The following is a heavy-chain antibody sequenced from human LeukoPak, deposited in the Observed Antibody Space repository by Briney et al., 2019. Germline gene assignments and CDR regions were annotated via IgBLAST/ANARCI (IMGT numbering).Heavy chain of an antibody. V-gene: IGHV3-66*01. CDR2: IYSGGST. D-gene: IGHD3-22*01. CDR3: ARDLYYDSSGYYPYAAFDI. CDR1: GLTFSSSA. J-gene: IGHJ3*02. Sequence: GGSLRLSCAASGLTFSSSALSWVRQAPGKGLEWVSVIYSGGSTCYADSVKGRFTISRDNSKNTMYLQMNSLRAEDTAVYYCARDLYYDSSGYYPYAAFDIWGQGTMVTVSS.